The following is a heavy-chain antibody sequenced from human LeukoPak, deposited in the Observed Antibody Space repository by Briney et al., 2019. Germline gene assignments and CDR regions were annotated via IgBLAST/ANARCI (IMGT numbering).Heavy chain of an antibody. CDR2: MNPNSGNT. V-gene: IGHV1-8*01. CDR1: GYTFTSYD. CDR3: ARRGAPYDFWSGYYTIDY. D-gene: IGHD3-3*01. J-gene: IGHJ4*02. Sequence: ASVKVSCKASGYTFTSYDINWVRQATGQGLEWMGWMNPNSGNTGYAQKFQGRVTMTRNTSISTAYMELSSLRSEDTAVYYCARRGAPYDFWSGYYTIDYWGQGTLVTVSS.